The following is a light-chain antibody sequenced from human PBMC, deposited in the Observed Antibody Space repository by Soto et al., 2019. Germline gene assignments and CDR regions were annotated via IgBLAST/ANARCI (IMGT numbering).Light chain of an antibody. CDR1: QCVSSY. V-gene: IGKV3-11*01. CDR2: DAS. Sequence: EILLTQSPATLSLSPGSRATLSFRASQCVSSYLAWYQQKPGQAPRLLIYDASNRATGIPARFSGSGSGTDFTLTIGRLEPEDFAVYYCQQYGSAFAWTLGRVNKLVIK. CDR3: QQYGSAFAWT. J-gene: IGKJ1*01.